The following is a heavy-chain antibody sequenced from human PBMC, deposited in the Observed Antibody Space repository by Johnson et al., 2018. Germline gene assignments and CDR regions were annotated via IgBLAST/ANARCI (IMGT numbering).Heavy chain of an antibody. CDR3: ARGTSPRYYYYGMDV. J-gene: IGHJ6*02. CDR1: GGSFSGYY. CDR2: INHSGST. V-gene: IGHV4-34*01. Sequence: QVQLQESGPGLVKPSVTLSLTCAVYGGSFSGYYWSWIRQPPGKGLEWIGEINHSGSTNYNPSLKSRVTISVDTSKNQFSLKLSSVTAADTAVYYCARGTSPRYYYYGMDVWGQWTSVTVSS.